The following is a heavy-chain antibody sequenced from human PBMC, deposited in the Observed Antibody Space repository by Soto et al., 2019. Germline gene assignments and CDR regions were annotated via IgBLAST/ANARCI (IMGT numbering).Heavy chain of an antibody. CDR2: IYYSGST. CDR1: GGSISSYY. J-gene: IGHJ5*02. D-gene: IGHD4-4*01. CDR3: ARDVQSQFDP. V-gene: IGHV4-59*01. Sequence: SETLSLTCTVSGGSISSYYWSWIRQPPGKGLEWIGYIYYSGSTNYNPSPKSRVTISVDTSKNQFSLKLSSVTAADTAVYYCARDVQSQFDPWGQGTLVTVSS.